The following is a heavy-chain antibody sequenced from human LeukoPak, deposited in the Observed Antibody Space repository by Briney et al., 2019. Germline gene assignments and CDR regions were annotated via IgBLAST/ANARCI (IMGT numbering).Heavy chain of an antibody. CDR2: IYPGDSDT. V-gene: IGHV5-51*01. Sequence: GESLKISCKGSGYSFNSFWIGWVRQMPGKGLEWMGIIYPGDSDTRYNPSFQGQVTISADRSFGTAYLQWGSLKASDSAMYYCARREATTEYFDFWGQGTLVTVSS. J-gene: IGHJ4*02. CDR1: GYSFNSFW. D-gene: IGHD1-7*01. CDR3: ARREATTEYFDF.